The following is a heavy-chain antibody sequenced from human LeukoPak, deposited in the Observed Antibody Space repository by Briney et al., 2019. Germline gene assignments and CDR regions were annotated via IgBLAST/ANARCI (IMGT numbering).Heavy chain of an antibody. CDR1: GGSFSGYY. V-gene: IGHV4-34*01. CDR2: INHSGRT. CDR3: ASSRIRPLDY. J-gene: IGHJ4*02. Sequence: SETLSLTCAVYGGSFSGYYWCWMRQPPGKGLEWIGEINHSGRTNYNPSLKSRVAISVDTSKNQFSLKLSSVTAADTAVYYCASSRIRPLDYWGQGTLVTVSS. D-gene: IGHD1-14*01.